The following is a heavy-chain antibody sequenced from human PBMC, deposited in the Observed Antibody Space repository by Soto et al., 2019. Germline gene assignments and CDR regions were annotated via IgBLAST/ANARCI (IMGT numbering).Heavy chain of an antibody. CDR1: GGSISSYY. D-gene: IGHD3-10*01. CDR3: ARSLPGDAFGI. Sequence: SETLSLTCTVSGGSISSYYWSWIRQPPGKGLEWIGYIYYSGSTNYNPSLKSRVTISVDTSKNQFSLKLSSVTAADTAVYYCARSLPGDAFGIWGQGTMVTVSS. CDR2: IYYSGST. J-gene: IGHJ3*02. V-gene: IGHV4-59*01.